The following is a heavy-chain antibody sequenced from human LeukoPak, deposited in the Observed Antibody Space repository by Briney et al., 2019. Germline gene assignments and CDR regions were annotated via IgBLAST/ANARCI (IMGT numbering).Heavy chain of an antibody. D-gene: IGHD3-10*02. J-gene: IGHJ6*04. CDR1: GFSFSSYW. CDR3: AELGITMIGGV. V-gene: IGHV3-7*01. CDR2: IKEDGSEK. Sequence: PGGSLRLSCAASGFSFSSYWMSWVRQAPGKRLEWVANIKEDGSEKYYVDSVKGRFTISRDNAKKSLYLQMNSLRAEDTAVYYCAELGITMIGGVWGKGTTVTISS.